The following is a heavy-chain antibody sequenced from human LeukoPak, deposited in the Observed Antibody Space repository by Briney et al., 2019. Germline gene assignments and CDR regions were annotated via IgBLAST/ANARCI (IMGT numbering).Heavy chain of an antibody. CDR1: GFTLTTYG. J-gene: IGHJ4*02. CDR3: ARDGGSGIDY. Sequence: GGSLRLSCTPSGFTLTTYGTHWLRQAPGRGLEWVGVIWYDGSKTFYGDSVKGRFTISRDTSKNTMYLQMNSLRAEDTAIYYCARDGGSGIDYWGQGTLVTVSS. V-gene: IGHV3-33*01. CDR2: IWYDGSKT. D-gene: IGHD3-10*01.